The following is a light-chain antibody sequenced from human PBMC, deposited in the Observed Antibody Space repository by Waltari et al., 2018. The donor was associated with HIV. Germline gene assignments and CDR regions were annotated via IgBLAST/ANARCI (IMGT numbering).Light chain of an antibody. J-gene: IGLJ3*02. Sequence: SYLLTQPPSVSVAPVKTARITCGPNNIETKRAHWNQQTPGQAPALVTYHDSDRPSGIPGRFSGSNSGNTATLTITRVEAGDEADYFCQVWDPTTDHMVFGGGTKLTVL. CDR2: HDS. V-gene: IGLV3-21*04. CDR1: NIETKR. CDR3: QVWDPTTDHMV.